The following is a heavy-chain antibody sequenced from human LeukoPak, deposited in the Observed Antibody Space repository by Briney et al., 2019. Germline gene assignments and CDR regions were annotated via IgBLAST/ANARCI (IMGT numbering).Heavy chain of an antibody. CDR1: NYSISRDYY. V-gene: IGHV4-38-2*02. J-gene: IGHJ4*02. D-gene: IGHD3-10*01. CDR3: ARDEGGRHYYGSGSRVY. CDR2: IYRSGST. Sequence: PSETLSLTCTVSNYSISRDYYWGWFRQPPGKGLEWIGSIYRSGSTYYNPSLKSRVTISIDTSRNQFSLKLSSVTAADTAVYFCARDEGGRHYYGSGSRVYWGQGTLVTVSS.